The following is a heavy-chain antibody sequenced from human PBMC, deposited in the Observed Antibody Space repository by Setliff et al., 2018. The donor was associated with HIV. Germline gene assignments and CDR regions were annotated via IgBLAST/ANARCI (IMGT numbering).Heavy chain of an antibody. Sequence: PGGSLRLSCAASGFTFSNAWMSWVRQAPGKGLEWVGRIKSKSDDGTTDYAAPVKGRFTISRDDSKNKLYLQMKSLKTEDTAVYYCTTEVFRQWLVGDYWGQGTLVTVSS. CDR3: TTEVFRQWLVGDY. J-gene: IGHJ4*02. V-gene: IGHV3-15*01. CDR1: GFTFSNAW. CDR2: IKSKSDDGTT. D-gene: IGHD6-19*01.